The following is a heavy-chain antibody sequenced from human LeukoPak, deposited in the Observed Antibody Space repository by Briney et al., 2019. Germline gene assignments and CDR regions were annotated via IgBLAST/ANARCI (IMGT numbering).Heavy chain of an antibody. CDR2: INPDGRDT. D-gene: IGHD2-21*02. J-gene: IGHJ1*01. V-gene: IGHV3-7*01. Sequence: GRSLRLSCVVSGFTFNRCWMNWVRQAPGKGLEWVAHINPDGRDTYYVDSVKGRFTISRDNAQNSMYLQMNSLRVEDTAVYYCTSWGDTTAEYFQRWGQGTLVTVSS. CDR3: TSWGDTTAEYFQR. CDR1: GFTFNRCW.